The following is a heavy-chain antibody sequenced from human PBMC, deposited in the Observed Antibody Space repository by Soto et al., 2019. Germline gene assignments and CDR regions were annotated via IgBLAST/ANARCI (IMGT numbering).Heavy chain of an antibody. V-gene: IGHV4-59*01. Sequence: QVQLQESGPGLVKPSETLSLTCTVSGGSINSYYWRWIRQPPGKRLEWIGYIYYSGSTNYNPSLKSRVTRSVDTSKNQFSLKLRSVTGADTAVYYCASRYGGNFDYWGQGPLVTVSS. CDR1: GGSINSYY. CDR2: IYYSGST. CDR3: ASRYGGNFDY. D-gene: IGHD1-26*01. J-gene: IGHJ4*02.